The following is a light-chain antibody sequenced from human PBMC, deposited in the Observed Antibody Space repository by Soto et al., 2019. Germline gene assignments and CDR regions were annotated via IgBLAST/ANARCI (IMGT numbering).Light chain of an antibody. CDR3: QQLNSYPRT. CDR1: QGISTY. Sequence: IQLTQSPSSLSASVGDRVTITCRASQGISTYLAWYQQKPGKAPRLLIYAACTLQSGVPSRFSGSGSGTDFTLTIISLQPEDFATYYCQQLNSYPRTFGQGAKVDIK. CDR2: AAC. V-gene: IGKV1-9*01. J-gene: IGKJ1*01.